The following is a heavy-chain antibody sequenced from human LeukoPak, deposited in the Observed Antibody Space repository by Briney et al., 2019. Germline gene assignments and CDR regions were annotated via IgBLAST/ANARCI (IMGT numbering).Heavy chain of an antibody. CDR1: GGSISSSNYY. CDR2: IYYSGTT. V-gene: IGHV4-39*01. Sequence: SGALSLTCIVSGGSISSSNYYWGWIRQPPGKGLEWIGSIYYSGTTYYSSSLKSRVIISVDTSKKQFSLKLSSVTATDTAVYYCARHEAQDFDYWGQGTLVTVSS. J-gene: IGHJ4*02. CDR3: ARHEAQDFDY.